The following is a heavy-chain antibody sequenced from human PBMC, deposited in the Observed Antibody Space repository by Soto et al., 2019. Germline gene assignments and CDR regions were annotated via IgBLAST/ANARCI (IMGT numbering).Heavy chain of an antibody. Sequence: GGSLRLSCAASGFTFSSYSMNWVRQAPGKGLEWVSYISSGSSTIYYADSVKGRFTITRDNAKNSLYLQMNSLRAEDTAVYYSARSGARYQLLSGMDVWGKGTTVTVSS. J-gene: IGHJ6*03. CDR1: GFTFSSYS. CDR2: ISSGSSTI. CDR3: ARSGARYQLLSGMDV. V-gene: IGHV3-48*01. D-gene: IGHD2-2*01.